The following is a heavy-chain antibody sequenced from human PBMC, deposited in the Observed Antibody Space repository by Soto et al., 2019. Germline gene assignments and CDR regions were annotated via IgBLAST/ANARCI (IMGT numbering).Heavy chain of an antibody. Sequence: PGGSLRLSCAASGFTFSSYGMHWVRQAPGKGLEWVAVISYDGSNKYYADPVKGRFTISRDNSKNTLYLQMNSLRAEDTAVYYCAKVLDPNYDFWSGYYVYYYYGMDVWGQGTTVTVSS. D-gene: IGHD3-3*01. CDR3: AKVLDPNYDFWSGYYVYYYYGMDV. CDR1: GFTFSSYG. V-gene: IGHV3-30*18. J-gene: IGHJ6*02. CDR2: ISYDGSNK.